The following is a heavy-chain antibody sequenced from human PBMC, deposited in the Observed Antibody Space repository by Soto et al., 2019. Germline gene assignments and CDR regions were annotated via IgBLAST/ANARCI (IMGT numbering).Heavy chain of an antibody. Sequence: QVQLQQWGAGLLEPSETLALACDVYGGSFSADCWTWIGQPPGKGLEWIGEISHSGSTNYNPSLKNRVTTSVDTSKNQFSLKLSSVTAADTAVYYCARGSSWFAMDVWGQGTTVTVSS. CDR1: GGSFSADC. V-gene: IGHV4-34*01. CDR2: ISHSGST. J-gene: IGHJ6*02. CDR3: ARGSSWFAMDV. D-gene: IGHD6-13*01.